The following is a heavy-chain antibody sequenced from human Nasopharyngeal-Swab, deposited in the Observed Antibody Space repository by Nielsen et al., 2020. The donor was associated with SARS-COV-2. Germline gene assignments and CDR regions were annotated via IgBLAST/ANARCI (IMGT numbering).Heavy chain of an antibody. CDR2: IYPGDSDT. CDR1: GYNFATYW. D-gene: IGHD6-13*01. CDR3: ARLPMRAASGRGAFDI. Sequence: GESLKISCKASGYNFATYWIGWVRQIPGEGLRWVGLIYPGDSDTRYSPSLQGQVTISADRSITTAYLQWSSLKASDTAMYYCARLPMRAASGRGAFDIWGQGTMVTVSS. J-gene: IGHJ3*02. V-gene: IGHV5-51*01.